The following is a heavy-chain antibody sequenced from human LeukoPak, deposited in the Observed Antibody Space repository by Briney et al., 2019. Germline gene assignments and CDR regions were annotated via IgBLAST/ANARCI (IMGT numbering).Heavy chain of an antibody. V-gene: IGHV1-46*01. J-gene: IGHJ4*02. Sequence: ASVKVSCKASGYIFISYYIHWVRRAPGQGLEWMGVINPSDGSTNYAQKFQGRVTMTRDTSTTTVYLELSGLRSEDTAVYYCASDVAREFDYWGQGTLVTVSS. CDR2: INPSDGST. CDR1: GYIFISYY. CDR3: ASDVAREFDY. D-gene: IGHD5-24*01.